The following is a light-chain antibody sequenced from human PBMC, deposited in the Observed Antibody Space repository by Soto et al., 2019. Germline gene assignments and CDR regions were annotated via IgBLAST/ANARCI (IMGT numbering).Light chain of an antibody. J-gene: IGLJ2*01. Sequence: QSVLTQPPSASGTPGQRVTISCSGSTSNIEKFYVYWYQQVPGTAPKLLIYRNNQRPSGVPDRVAGSKSGTSASLAISGLRSEDEAEYYCEAWDDSLRGVIFGGGTKLTVL. CDR3: EAWDDSLRGVI. CDR2: RNN. V-gene: IGLV1-47*01. CDR1: TSNIEKFY.